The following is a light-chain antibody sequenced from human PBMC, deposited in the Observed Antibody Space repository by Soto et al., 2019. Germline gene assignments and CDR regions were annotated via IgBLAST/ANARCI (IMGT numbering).Light chain of an antibody. J-gene: IGLJ2*01. CDR2: KDN. Sequence: SYELTQPPSVSVFPGQTARITCSGDVLSKIYAYWYQQKPDQAPVLVMSKDNARPSGIPERFSGSSSGTTVTLTISGVRAEDEADYYCQSTYSGGVVFGGGTKLTVL. CDR3: QSTYSGGVV. V-gene: IGLV3-25*02. CDR1: VLSKIY.